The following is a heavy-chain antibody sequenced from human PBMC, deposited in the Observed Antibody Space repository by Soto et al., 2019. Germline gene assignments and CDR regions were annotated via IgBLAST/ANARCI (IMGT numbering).Heavy chain of an antibody. CDR2: IIPIFGTA. CDR3: ARGNHRGLRFGYFDL. CDR1: GGTFSSYT. J-gene: IGHJ2*01. Sequence: QVQLVQSGAEVKKPGSSVTVSCKASGGTFSSYTISWVRQAPGQGLEWMGGIIPIFGTANYAQKFQGRVRXTXGXSXSTGYMELSSLRSEDTAVYYCARGNHRGLRFGYFDLWGRGTLVTVSS. V-gene: IGHV1-69*05. D-gene: IGHD5-12*01.